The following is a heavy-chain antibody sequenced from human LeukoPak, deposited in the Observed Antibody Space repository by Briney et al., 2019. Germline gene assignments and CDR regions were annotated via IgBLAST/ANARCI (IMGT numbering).Heavy chain of an antibody. V-gene: IGHV1-69*06. CDR2: IIPIFGTA. J-gene: IGHJ6*03. CDR3: ARGHRGYSYGYRYYYYMDV. Sequence: SVKVSCKASERTFTSYAISWVRQAPGQGLEWMGRIIPIFGTANYAQKLQGRVTITADKSTSTAYMELSSLRSEDTAVYYCARGHRGYSYGYRYYYYMDVWGKGTTVTVSS. CDR1: ERTFTSYA. D-gene: IGHD5-18*01.